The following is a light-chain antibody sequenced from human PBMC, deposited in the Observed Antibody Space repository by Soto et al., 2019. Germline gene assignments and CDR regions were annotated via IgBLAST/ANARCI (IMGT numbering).Light chain of an antibody. CDR3: QSYDSSLSAVV. CDR2: NS. Sequence: QSVLTQPPSVSGAPGQRVTISCTGSTSNIGAGYDVHWYQQLPGTAPKLLLYNSNRPSAVPDRFSGSKSGTSASLAITGLQAEDEADYYCQSYDSSLSAVVFGGGTKLTVL. CDR1: TSNIGAGYD. V-gene: IGLV1-40*01. J-gene: IGLJ2*01.